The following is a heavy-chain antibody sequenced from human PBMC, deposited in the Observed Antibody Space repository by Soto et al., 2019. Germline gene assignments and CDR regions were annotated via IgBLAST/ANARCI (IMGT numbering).Heavy chain of an antibody. Sequence: EVQLVESGGGLVQPGGSLRVSCAASGFTFSNAWMRWVRQAPGKGLEWVGRIKSKTDGGTTDYAAPVKGRFTISRDDSKNTLYLQMNSLKIEDTAVYYCSTESNDFVWGSYRLVDYWGQGTLVTVSS. J-gene: IGHJ4*02. V-gene: IGHV3-15*01. CDR1: GFTFSNAW. D-gene: IGHD3-16*02. CDR3: STESNDFVWGSYRLVDY. CDR2: IKSKTDGGTT.